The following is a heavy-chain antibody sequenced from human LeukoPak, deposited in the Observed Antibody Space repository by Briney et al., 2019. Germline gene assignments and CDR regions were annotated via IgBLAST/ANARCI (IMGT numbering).Heavy chain of an antibody. CDR3: ARDSDRRTSYYYGMDV. Sequence: GGSLRLSCAASGFTVSSNYMSWVRQAPGKGLEWVSVIYSGGSTYYADSVKGRFTISRDNSKNTLYLQMNSLRAEDTAVYYCARDSDRRTSYYYGMDVWGQGTTVTVSS. V-gene: IGHV3-66*01. CDR2: IYSGGST. D-gene: IGHD3-3*01. J-gene: IGHJ6*02. CDR1: GFTVSSNY.